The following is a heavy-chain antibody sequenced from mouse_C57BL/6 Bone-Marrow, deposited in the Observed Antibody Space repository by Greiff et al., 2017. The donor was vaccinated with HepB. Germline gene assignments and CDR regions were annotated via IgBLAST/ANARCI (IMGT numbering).Heavy chain of an antibody. CDR2: IDPENGDT. V-gene: IGHV14-4*01. D-gene: IGHD1-1*01. J-gene: IGHJ3*01. Sequence: VQLKQSGAELVRPGASVKLSCTASGFNIKDDYMHWVKQRPDQGLEWIGWIDPENGDTEYASKFQGKATITADTSSNTAYLQISSLTAEDTAVYYCTTSLTTTFAYWGQGTLVTVSA. CDR3: TTSLTTTFAY. CDR1: GFNIKDDY.